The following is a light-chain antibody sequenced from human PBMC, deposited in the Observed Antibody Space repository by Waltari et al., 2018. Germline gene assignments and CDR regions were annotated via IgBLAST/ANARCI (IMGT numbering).Light chain of an antibody. CDR1: ALTRQY. Sequence: SYELTQTPSLSVSPGQTARITCSGDALTRQYSYWYQHKAGQAPVLLIYKDTERASGIPERFSGSTSGTTITLTITGVQAEDEADYYCQSSDTTGTYGVFGGGTTVTVL. V-gene: IGLV3-25*03. CDR2: KDT. J-gene: IGLJ2*01. CDR3: QSSDTTGTYGV.